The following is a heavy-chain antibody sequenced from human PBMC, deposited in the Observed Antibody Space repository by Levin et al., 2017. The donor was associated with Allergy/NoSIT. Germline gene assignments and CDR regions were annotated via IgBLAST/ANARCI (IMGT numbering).Heavy chain of an antibody. CDR3: TRVLVAAGPRLDY. J-gene: IGHJ4*02. CDR1: GFTFGDYA. D-gene: IGHD6-13*01. CDR2: IRSNIHGGTT. Sequence: NPGESLKISCTVSGFTFGDYAMKWFRQAPGKGLEWVSFIRSNIHGGTTEYAASVKGRFIMSRDDSKSTVYLQMNSLKTEDTAVYFCTRVLVAAGPRLDYWGQGTLVTVSS. V-gene: IGHV3-49*05.